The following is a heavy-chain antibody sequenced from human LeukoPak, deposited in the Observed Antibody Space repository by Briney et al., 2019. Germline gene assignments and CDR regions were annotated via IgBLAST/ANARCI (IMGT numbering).Heavy chain of an antibody. CDR3: ARAIAVAGLACFDP. V-gene: IGHV4-59*01. J-gene: IGHJ5*02. D-gene: IGHD6-13*01. CDR2: IYYSGST. Sequence: PSETLSLTCTFSGGSISSDYWSWIRQPPGKGLEWIGYIYYSGSTNYNPSLKSRVTISVDTSKNQFSLKLSSVTAADTAVYYCARAIAVAGLACFDPWGQGTLVTVSS. CDR1: GGSISSDY.